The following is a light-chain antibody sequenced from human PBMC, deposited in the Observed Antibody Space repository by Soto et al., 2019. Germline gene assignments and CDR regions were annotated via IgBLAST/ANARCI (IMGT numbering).Light chain of an antibody. J-gene: IGKJ1*01. V-gene: IGKV1-5*03. Sequence: IQMTQSPSTVCGSXGDRATIPGQPRRSIRSFLAGYRQKPGRAPKLLXXKASTLATGVQSRFSGSGSGREFTLTLSSLQADDFATYYCQQYNTYSWAFGQGTKV. CDR1: RSIRSF. CDR3: QQYNTYSWA. CDR2: KAS.